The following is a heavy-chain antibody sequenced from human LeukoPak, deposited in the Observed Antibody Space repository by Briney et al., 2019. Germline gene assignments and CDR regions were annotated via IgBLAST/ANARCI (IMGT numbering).Heavy chain of an antibody. CDR2: IYYSGTT. CDR3: ARASGRIVVGY. CDR1: GGSISSYY. V-gene: IGHV4-59*08. D-gene: IGHD3-22*01. J-gene: IGHJ4*02. Sequence: SETLSLTCTVSGGSISSYYWSWIRQPPGKGLEWIGYIYYSGTTYYNPSLKSRVTISVDTSQNQFSLKLSSVTAADTAVYYCARASGRIVVGYWGQGILVTVSS.